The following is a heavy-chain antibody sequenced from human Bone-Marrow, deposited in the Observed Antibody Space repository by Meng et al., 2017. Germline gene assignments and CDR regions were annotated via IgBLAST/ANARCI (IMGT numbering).Heavy chain of an antibody. V-gene: IGHV4-31*03. CDR3: ASLYGDSSVWYLDL. D-gene: IGHD4-17*01. Sequence: QVPPQESGPGLVKPSQTLSLTCTVSGGSISSGNHYWSWIRQHPGKGLEYIGYIYYSGSTYYNPSLKSRVIISVDTSKNQFSLRLNSVTAADTAVYYCASLYGDSSVWYLDLWGRGTLVTVSS. J-gene: IGHJ2*01. CDR1: GGSISSGNHY. CDR2: IYYSGST.